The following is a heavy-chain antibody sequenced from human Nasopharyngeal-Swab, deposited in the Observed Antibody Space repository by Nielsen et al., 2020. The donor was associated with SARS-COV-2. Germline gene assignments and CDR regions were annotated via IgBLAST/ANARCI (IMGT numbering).Heavy chain of an antibody. Sequence: GGSLRLSCAASGFTFSSYGMHWVRQAPGKGLEWVAVISYDGSNKYYADSVKGRFTISRDNSKNTLYLQMNSLTSEDTAVYYCATDPGASTGTIVYAFEFWGQGTMVTVSS. CDR2: ISYDGSNK. CDR3: ATDPGASTGTIVYAFEF. CDR1: GFTFSSYG. J-gene: IGHJ3*01. V-gene: IGHV3-30*03. D-gene: IGHD1-1*01.